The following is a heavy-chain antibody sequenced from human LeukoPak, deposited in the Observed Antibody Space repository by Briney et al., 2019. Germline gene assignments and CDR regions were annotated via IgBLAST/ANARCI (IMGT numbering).Heavy chain of an antibody. CDR1: GFTFDDYA. CDR3: AKDLYSTSSGGADY. D-gene: IGHD6-6*01. J-gene: IGHJ4*02. V-gene: IGHV3-43D*03. CDR2: ISWDGGST. Sequence: GGSLRLSCAASGFTFDDYAMHWVRQAPGKGLEWVSLISWDGGSTYYADSVKGRFTISRDNSKNSLYLQMKSLRAEDTALYYCAKDLYSTSSGGADYWGQGTLVTVSS.